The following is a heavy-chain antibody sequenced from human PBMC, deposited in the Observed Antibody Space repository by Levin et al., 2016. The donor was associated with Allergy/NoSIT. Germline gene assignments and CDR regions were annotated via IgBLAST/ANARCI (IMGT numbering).Heavy chain of an antibody. Sequence: WIRQPPGKGLEWVATIKQDGSEKYYVDSVKGRFTISRDNAKKSLYLQMNSLRAEDTALYYCAREGITIFGVVKDAFDIWGQGTMVTVSS. V-gene: IGHV3-7*03. CDR2: IKQDGSEK. D-gene: IGHD3-3*01. J-gene: IGHJ3*02. CDR3: AREGITIFGVVKDAFDI.